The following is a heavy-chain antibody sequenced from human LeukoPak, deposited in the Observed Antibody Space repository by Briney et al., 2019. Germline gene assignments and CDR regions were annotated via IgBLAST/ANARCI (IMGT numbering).Heavy chain of an antibody. CDR3: ARLSHGLDY. CDR1: GFTFSSYS. CDR2: ISSSSSYI. V-gene: IGHV3-21*01. J-gene: IGHJ4*02. D-gene: IGHD2/OR15-2a*01. Sequence: AGGSLRLSCAAPGFTFSSYSMNWVRQAPGKGLEWVSSISSSSSYIYYADSVKGRFTISRDNAKNSLYLQMNSLRAEDTAVYYCARLSHGLDYWGQGTLVTVSS.